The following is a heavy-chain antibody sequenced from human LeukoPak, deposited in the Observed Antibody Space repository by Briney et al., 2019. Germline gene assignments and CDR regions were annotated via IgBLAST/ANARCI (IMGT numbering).Heavy chain of an antibody. CDR2: VYSSGST. V-gene: IGHV4-59*01. CDR1: GGSISNYY. D-gene: IGHD3-9*01. J-gene: IGHJ4*02. Sequence: TPSETLSLTCTVSGGSISNYYWSWIRQPPGKVLEWIGYVYSSGSTTYNPSLKSRVTISVDTSKNQFSLKLSSVTAADTAVYYCARGDYDILTGYSNSYYFDYWGQGTLVTVSS. CDR3: ARGDYDILTGYSNSYYFDY.